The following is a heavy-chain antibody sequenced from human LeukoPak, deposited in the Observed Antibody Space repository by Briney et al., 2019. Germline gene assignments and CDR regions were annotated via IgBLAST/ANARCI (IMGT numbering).Heavy chain of an antibody. J-gene: IGHJ5*02. CDR1: GFFFSNYG. CDR3: VRSDWFDN. Sequence: GGSLRLSCAASGFFFSNYGMHWVRQAPGKGMVWVSRVNSDGRFTKYADSVKGRFTISRDNAKNTLYLQMNSLRAEDTAMYYCVRSDWFDNWGQGTLVTVSS. V-gene: IGHV3-74*03. CDR2: VNSDGRFT.